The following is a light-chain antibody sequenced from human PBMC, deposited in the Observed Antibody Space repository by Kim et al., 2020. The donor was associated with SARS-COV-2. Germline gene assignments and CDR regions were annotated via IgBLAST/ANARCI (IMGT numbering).Light chain of an antibody. Sequence: ATLSVSPGESVTLSCRASQSISRSLAWYQQKPAQAPRLLIYGAASRPADVPGRFSGSGSGTQFALTISSLQSDDFAVYYCQQSTNFGGGTKVDIK. J-gene: IGKJ4*01. CDR1: QSISRS. V-gene: IGKV3-15*01. CDR2: GAA. CDR3: QQSTN.